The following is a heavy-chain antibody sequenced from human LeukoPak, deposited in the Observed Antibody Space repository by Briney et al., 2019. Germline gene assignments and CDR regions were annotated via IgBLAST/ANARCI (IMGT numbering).Heavy chain of an antibody. Sequence: GGSLRLSCAASGFTFSSYGMHWVRQAPGKGLDWVAVISNDGSKKYYADSVKGRFTISRDNSKNTLSLQVSSLRTEDTAVYYCAKDRYSYAFEYSDSWGQGTLVTVSS. V-gene: IGHV3-30*18. CDR1: GFTFSSYG. J-gene: IGHJ4*02. D-gene: IGHD5-18*01. CDR3: AKDRYSYAFEYSDS. CDR2: ISNDGSKK.